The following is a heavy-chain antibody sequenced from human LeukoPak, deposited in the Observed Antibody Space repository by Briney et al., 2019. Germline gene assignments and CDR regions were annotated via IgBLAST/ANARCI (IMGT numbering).Heavy chain of an antibody. D-gene: IGHD6-13*01. J-gene: IGHJ5*02. CDR3: ARDMAAPGSSWFDP. Sequence: GGSLRLSCAASGFTFSSYWMNWVRQVPGKGLEWVANIKQDGSEKYYVDSVKGRFTISRDNAKNSLYLQMNSLRAEDTAVYYCARDMAAPGSSWFDPWGQGTLVTVSS. CDR1: GFTFSSYW. V-gene: IGHV3-7*01. CDR2: IKQDGSEK.